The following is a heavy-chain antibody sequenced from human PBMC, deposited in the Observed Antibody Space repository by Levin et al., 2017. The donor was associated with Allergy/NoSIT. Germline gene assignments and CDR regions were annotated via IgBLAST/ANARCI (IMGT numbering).Heavy chain of an antibody. CDR2: ISAYNGNT. V-gene: IGHV1-18*01. Sequence: ASVKVSCKASGYTFTSYGISWVRQAPGQGLEWMGWISAYNGNTNYAQKLQGRVTMTTDTSTSTAYMELRSLRSDDTAVYYCARDLDDILTEDQDDAFDIWGQGTMVTVSS. CDR1: GYTFTSYG. D-gene: IGHD3-9*01. CDR3: ARDLDDILTEDQDDAFDI. J-gene: IGHJ3*02.